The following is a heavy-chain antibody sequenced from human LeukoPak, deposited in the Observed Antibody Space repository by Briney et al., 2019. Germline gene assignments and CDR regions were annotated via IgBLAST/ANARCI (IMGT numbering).Heavy chain of an antibody. Sequence: ASVKVSCKASGYTFTSYGISWVRQAPGQGLEWMGWISAYNGNTNYAQKLQGRVTMTTDTSTSTAYMELRSLRSDDTAVYYCARVFIVVVPAAIYYYYMDVWGKGTTVTISS. J-gene: IGHJ6*03. D-gene: IGHD2-2*02. CDR1: GYTFTSYG. CDR3: ARVFIVVVPAAIYYYYMDV. CDR2: ISAYNGNT. V-gene: IGHV1-18*01.